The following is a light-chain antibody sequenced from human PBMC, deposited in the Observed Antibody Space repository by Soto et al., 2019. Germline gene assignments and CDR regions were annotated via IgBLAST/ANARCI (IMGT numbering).Light chain of an antibody. Sequence: QSALTQPSSVSGSPGQSVTISCTGTSSDVGSYNRVSWYQQPPGTAPKLMIYEVSNRPSGVPDRFSGSKSGNTASLTISGLQAEDEADYYCSSYTSSSTYWVFGGGTKLTVL. CDR1: SSDVGSYNR. CDR2: EVS. V-gene: IGLV2-18*02. CDR3: SSYTSSSTYWV. J-gene: IGLJ3*02.